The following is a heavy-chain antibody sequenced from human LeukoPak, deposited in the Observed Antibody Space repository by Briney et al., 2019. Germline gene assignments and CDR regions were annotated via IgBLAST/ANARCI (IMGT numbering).Heavy chain of an antibody. D-gene: IGHD6-19*01. CDR1: GDSISTYY. V-gene: IGHV4-4*07. J-gene: IGHJ4*02. CDR3: ARHASVDGNWPRPLDY. CDR2: IYTSGST. Sequence: SETLSLTCAVSGDSISTYYWSWIRQPAGKGLEWIGQIYTSGSTNYKPSLKSRVTMSVDTSKNQFSLKLTSVTAADTAVYYCARHASVDGNWPRPLDYWGQGSLVTVSS.